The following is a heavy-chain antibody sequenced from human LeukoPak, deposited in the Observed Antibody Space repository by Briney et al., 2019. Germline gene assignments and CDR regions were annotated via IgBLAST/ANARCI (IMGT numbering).Heavy chain of an antibody. CDR2: IYPGDSSV. Sequence: PGESLQIPCEASACSFTNFWIAWVRQLAGKGLEWMGIIYPGDSSVRYDPSFEGQVSFSSDKSISTAYLQWSSLKASDTAIYFCARYEGSRLNNMDVWGKGTTVTVSS. J-gene: IGHJ6*03. CDR1: ACSFTNFW. V-gene: IGHV5-51*01. D-gene: IGHD3-16*01. CDR3: ARYEGSRLNNMDV.